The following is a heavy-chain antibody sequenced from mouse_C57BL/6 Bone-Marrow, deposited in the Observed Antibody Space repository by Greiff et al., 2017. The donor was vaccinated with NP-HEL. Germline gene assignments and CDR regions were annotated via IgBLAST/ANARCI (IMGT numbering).Heavy chain of an antibody. CDR2: IYPRSGNT. Sequence: QVQLKESGAELARPGASVKLSCKASGYTFTSYGISWVKQRTGQGLEWIGEIYPRSGNTYYNEKFKGKATLTADTSSSTSYMELRSLTSEDSAVYYCARDHYYFDFWGQGTTLTVSS. J-gene: IGHJ2*01. CDR3: ARDHYYFDF. V-gene: IGHV1-81*01. CDR1: GYTFTSYG.